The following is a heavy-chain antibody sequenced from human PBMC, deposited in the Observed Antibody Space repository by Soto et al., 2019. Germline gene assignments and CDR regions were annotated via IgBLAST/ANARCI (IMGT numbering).Heavy chain of an antibody. J-gene: IGHJ3*02. CDR2: ISYDGSNK. CDR1: GFTFSSYA. D-gene: IGHD4-17*01. CDR3: AREYGDYGAFDI. V-gene: IGHV3-30-3*01. Sequence: GGSLRLSCAASGFTFSSYAMHWVRQAPGKGLEWVAVISYDGSNKYYADSVKGRFTISRDNSKNTLYLQMNSLRAEDTAVYYCAREYGDYGAFDIWGQGTMVTVSS.